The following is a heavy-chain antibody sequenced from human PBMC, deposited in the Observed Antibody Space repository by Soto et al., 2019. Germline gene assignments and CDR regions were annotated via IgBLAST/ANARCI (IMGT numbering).Heavy chain of an antibody. V-gene: IGHV4-34*01. D-gene: IGHD2-2*01. CDR2: INHSGST. CDR3: VRGRLGYCSSTSCYSRGTFDP. Sequence: SETLSLTCAVYGGSFSGYYWSWIRQPPGKGLEWIGEINHSGSTNYNPSLKSRVTISVDTSKNQFSLKLSSVTAADTAVYYCVRGRLGYCSSTSCYSRGTFDPWGQGTLVTVSS. CDR1: GGSFSGYY. J-gene: IGHJ5*02.